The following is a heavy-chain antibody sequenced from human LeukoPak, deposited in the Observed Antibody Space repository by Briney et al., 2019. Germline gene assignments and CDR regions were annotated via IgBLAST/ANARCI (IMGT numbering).Heavy chain of an antibody. Sequence: GGSLRLSCAASGFTFSSYWMSWVRQAPGKGLEWVANIKQDGSEEYYVDSVKGRFTISRDNAKNSLYLQMNSLRAEDTAVYYCARVFRFGEFDYWGQGTLVTVSS. CDR1: GFTFSSYW. J-gene: IGHJ4*02. CDR2: IKQDGSEE. V-gene: IGHV3-7*04. CDR3: ARVFRFGEFDY. D-gene: IGHD3-10*01.